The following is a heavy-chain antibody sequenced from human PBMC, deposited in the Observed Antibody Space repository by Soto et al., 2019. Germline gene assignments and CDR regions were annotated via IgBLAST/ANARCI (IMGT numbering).Heavy chain of an antibody. CDR3: ASGKGGSYYQFDY. Sequence: ASVKVSCKASGYTFTSYAMHWVRQAPGQRLEWMGWINAGNGNTKYPQKFQGRVTITRDTSASTAYMELSSLRSEDTAVYYCASGKGGSYYQFDYWGQGTLVTVSS. J-gene: IGHJ4*02. CDR2: INAGNGNT. CDR1: GYTFTSYA. D-gene: IGHD1-26*01. V-gene: IGHV1-3*01.